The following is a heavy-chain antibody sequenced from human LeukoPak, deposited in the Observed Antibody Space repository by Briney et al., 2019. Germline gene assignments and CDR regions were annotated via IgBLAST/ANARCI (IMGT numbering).Heavy chain of an antibody. Sequence: SETLSLTCTVSGGSISSYYWSWIRQPPGKGLEWIGYIYYSGSTNYNPSLKSRVTISVDTSKNQFSLKLSSVTAADTAVYYCARESPGLYCSGGSCYSNWFDPWGQGTLVTVSS. CDR3: ARESPGLYCSGGSCYSNWFDP. V-gene: IGHV4-59*12. J-gene: IGHJ5*02. CDR1: GGSISSYY. D-gene: IGHD2-15*01. CDR2: IYYSGST.